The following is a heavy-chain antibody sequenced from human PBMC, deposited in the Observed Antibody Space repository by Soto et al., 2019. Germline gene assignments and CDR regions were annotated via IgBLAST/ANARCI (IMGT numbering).Heavy chain of an antibody. CDR3: ARPYSSNSNWFDP. Sequence: GSLRLACEASVFTFTNYGMHWVRQGPGKGLEWVAAVRDDADDAYYADSVKGRFTISRDNSKNTLYLQMSSLRAEDTAIYYCARPYSSNSNWFDPWGQGTLVTVSS. V-gene: IGHV3-33*01. CDR2: VRDDADDA. D-gene: IGHD6-19*01. CDR1: VFTFTNYG. J-gene: IGHJ5*02.